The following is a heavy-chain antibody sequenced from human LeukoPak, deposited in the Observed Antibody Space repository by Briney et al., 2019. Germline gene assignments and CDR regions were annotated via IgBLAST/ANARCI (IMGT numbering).Heavy chain of an antibody. D-gene: IGHD6-13*01. Sequence: GASVKVSCKASGYTFTSYAMNWVRQAPGQGLEWMGWISAYNGNTNYAQKLQGRVTMTTDTSTSTAYMELRSLRSDDTAVYYCARVRSGAAAGRAFDYWGQGTLVTVSS. CDR3: ARVRSGAAAGRAFDY. CDR1: GYTFTSYA. CDR2: ISAYNGNT. J-gene: IGHJ4*02. V-gene: IGHV1-18*01.